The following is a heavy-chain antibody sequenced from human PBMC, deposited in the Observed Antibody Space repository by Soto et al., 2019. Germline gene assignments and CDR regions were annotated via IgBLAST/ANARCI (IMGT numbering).Heavy chain of an antibody. J-gene: IGHJ6*02. CDR1: GGSISSYY. D-gene: IGHD2-2*01. CDR3: ARDDHIVVVPTSLGAMDV. CDR2: INPSGSP. Sequence: SETLSLTCTVSGGSISSYYWSWIRQPPGKGRGWIGKINPSGSPKSNPSLKSQVTISLDKSKNQFSLKLTSVTAADSAVYYCARDDHIVVVPTSLGAMDVWGQGTTVTVSS. V-gene: IGHV4-59*12.